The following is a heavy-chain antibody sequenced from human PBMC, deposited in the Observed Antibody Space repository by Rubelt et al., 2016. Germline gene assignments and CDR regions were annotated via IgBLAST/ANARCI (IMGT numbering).Heavy chain of an antibody. V-gene: IGHV3-74*01. CDR1: GFTFSSCV. Sequence: EVQLVESGGGLVQPGGSLRLSCAASGFTFSSCVMSWVRQAPGKGLDWVSGIHPDRSTRYADSVKGRFTIFRDNAKNTVYLQMNSLRVEDTAVYYCASPPTVPRDWGQGTLVTVSS. D-gene: IGHD4-17*01. CDR3: ASPPTVPRD. J-gene: IGHJ4*02. CDR2: IHPDRST.